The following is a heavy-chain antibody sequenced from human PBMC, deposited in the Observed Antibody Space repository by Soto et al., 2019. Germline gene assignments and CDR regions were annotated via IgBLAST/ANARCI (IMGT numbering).Heavy chain of an antibody. J-gene: IGHJ1*01. Sequence: QVQLVESGGGVVQPGRSLRLSCAASGFTFSSFVMHWVRQAPGKGLEWVTGISNDGTSTHYADSMKGRFTISRDNSKNTRCLNRDSLTSEDSGLYYCATEDYSCGHAGTFRHWGQGTLVTVTS. CDR3: ATEDYSCGHAGTFRH. V-gene: IGHV3-30-3*01. CDR2: ISNDGTST. D-gene: IGHD4-4*01. CDR1: GFTFSSFV.